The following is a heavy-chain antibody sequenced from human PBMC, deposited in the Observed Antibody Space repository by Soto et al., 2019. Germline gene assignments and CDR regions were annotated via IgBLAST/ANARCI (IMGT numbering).Heavy chain of an antibody. Sequence: QVQLVQSGAEVKKPGSSVKVSCKASGGTFSSYAISWVRQAPGQGLEWMGGIIPIFGTANYAQKFQGRVTINADESTSTAYMELSSLRSEDTAVYYCARPGGVVRGVIITVNHDYYYGMDVWGQGTTVTVSS. V-gene: IGHV1-69*01. D-gene: IGHD3-10*01. CDR1: GGTFSSYA. CDR2: IIPIFGTA. J-gene: IGHJ6*02. CDR3: ARPGGVVRGVIITVNHDYYYGMDV.